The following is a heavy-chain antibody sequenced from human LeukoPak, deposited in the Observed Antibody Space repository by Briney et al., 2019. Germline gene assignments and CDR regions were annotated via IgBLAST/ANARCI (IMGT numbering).Heavy chain of an antibody. J-gene: IGHJ6*02. CDR3: ARDLSYCTITSCSYYYYGMDV. CDR1: GFTFSSYE. Sequence: PGGSLRLSCSASGFTFSSYEMHWVRHAPRKGLEWVSYIRSSSGNIFYADSVKGRYTIPRDNFKNSLYLQKNRLSAEDTAVYYCARDLSYCTITSCSYYYYGMDVWGQGTTVTVSS. CDR2: IRSSSGNI. V-gene: IGHV3-48*03. D-gene: IGHD2-2*01.